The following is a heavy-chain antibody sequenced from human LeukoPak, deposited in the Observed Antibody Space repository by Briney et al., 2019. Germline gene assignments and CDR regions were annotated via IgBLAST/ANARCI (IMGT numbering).Heavy chain of an antibody. D-gene: IGHD1-26*01. J-gene: IGHJ4*02. V-gene: IGHV3-23*01. Sequence: SGGTLRLSCAASGFTFSSYGMSWVRQAPGKGLEWVSAISGSGGSTYYADSVKGRFTISRDNSKNTLYLQMNSLRADDTAMYYCAKDRRHSGSPEFFDSWGQGMLVTVAS. CDR2: ISGSGGST. CDR3: AKDRRHSGSPEFFDS. CDR1: GFTFSSYG.